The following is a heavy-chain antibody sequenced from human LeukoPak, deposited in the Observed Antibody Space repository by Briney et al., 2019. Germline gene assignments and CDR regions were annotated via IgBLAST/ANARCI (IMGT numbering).Heavy chain of an antibody. J-gene: IGHJ4*02. D-gene: IGHD3-10*01. CDR2: ISWNSGSI. CDR3: AKDLYGSGSYSLSAQFDY. CDR1: GFTFDDYA. V-gene: IGHV3-9*01. Sequence: PGRSLRLSCAASGFTFDDYAMHWVRQAPGKGLEWVSGISWNSGSIGYADSVKGRFTISRDNSKNTLYLQMNSLRAEDTAVYYCAKDLYGSGSYSLSAQFDYWGQGTLVTVSS.